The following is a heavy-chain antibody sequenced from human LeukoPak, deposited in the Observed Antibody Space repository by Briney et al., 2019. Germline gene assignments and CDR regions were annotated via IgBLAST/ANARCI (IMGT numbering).Heavy chain of an antibody. J-gene: IGHJ4*02. CDR2: INPNSGGT. CDR1: GYTFTSYD. V-gene: IGHV1-2*02. Sequence: GASVKVSCKASGYTFTSYDINWVRQATGQGLEWMGWINPNSGGTNYAQKFQGRVTMTRDTSISTAYMELSRLRSDDTAVYYCARAQGRPNRGPYSFDYWGQGTLVTVSS. D-gene: IGHD7-27*01. CDR3: ARAQGRPNRGPYSFDY.